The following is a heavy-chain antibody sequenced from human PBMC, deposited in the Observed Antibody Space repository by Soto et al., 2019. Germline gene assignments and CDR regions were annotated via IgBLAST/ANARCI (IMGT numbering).Heavy chain of an antibody. CDR1: GETFTCNA. V-gene: IGHV1-3*01. CDR3: ASSYSNYALIDYYYYGMDV. D-gene: IGHD4-4*01. Sequence: KDSGETFTCNARHWVHQSTEQRLEWMGWINAGNGNTKYSQKFQDRVTITRDTSASTAYMELSSLRSEDTAVYYCASSYSNYALIDYYYYGMDVWGQGTTVTVSS. CDR2: INAGNGNT. J-gene: IGHJ6*02.